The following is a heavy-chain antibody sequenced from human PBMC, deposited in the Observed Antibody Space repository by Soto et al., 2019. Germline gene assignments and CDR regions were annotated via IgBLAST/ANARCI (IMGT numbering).Heavy chain of an antibody. D-gene: IGHD2-15*01. Sequence: GGSLRLSCAASGLSVSNYMSWVRQAPGKGLEWVAVINTADNKYYADSVKGRFTISRDNSKNTLFLQMNSLRAEDTAVYFCAKGDCSGGSCYFSAFDIWGQGTVVTVSS. J-gene: IGHJ3*02. CDR3: AKGDCSGGSCYFSAFDI. CDR2: INTADNK. CDR1: GLSVSNY. V-gene: IGHV3-66*02.